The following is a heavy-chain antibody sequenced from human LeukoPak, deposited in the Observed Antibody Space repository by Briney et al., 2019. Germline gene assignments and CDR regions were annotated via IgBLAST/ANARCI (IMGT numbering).Heavy chain of an antibody. J-gene: IGHJ6*02. V-gene: IGHV3-21*01. D-gene: IGHD4-17*01. CDR3: ARDGSGYGDYLYYYGMDV. CDR1: GFTFSSYR. Sequence: GGSLRLSCAASGFTFSSYRMTWVRQAPGKGLEWVSSISSSSSYIYYADSVKGRFTISRDNAKNSLYLQMNSLRAEDTAVYYCARDGSGYGDYLYYYGMDVWGQGTTVTVSS. CDR2: ISSSSSYI.